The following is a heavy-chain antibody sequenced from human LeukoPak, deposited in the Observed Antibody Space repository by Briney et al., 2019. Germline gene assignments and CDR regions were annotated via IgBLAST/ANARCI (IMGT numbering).Heavy chain of an antibody. CDR3: ARDGIPYCSSTSCYRGWFDP. CDR2: IYHSGST. Sequence: SETLSLTCTVSGYSISSGYYWGWIRQPPGKGLEWIGSIYHSGSTYYNPSLKSRVTISVDTSKNQFSLKLSSVTAADTAVYYCARDGIPYCSSTSCYRGWFDPWGQGTLVTVSS. J-gene: IGHJ5*02. V-gene: IGHV4-38-2*02. CDR1: GYSISSGYY. D-gene: IGHD2-2*02.